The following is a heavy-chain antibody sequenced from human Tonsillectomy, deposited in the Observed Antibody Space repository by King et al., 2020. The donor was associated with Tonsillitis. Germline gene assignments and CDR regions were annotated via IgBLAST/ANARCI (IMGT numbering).Heavy chain of an antibody. V-gene: IGHV2-5*02. Sequence: TLKESGPTLVKPTQTLTLTCTFSGFSLTTSGVGVGWIRQPPGKALEWLAVIYWDDDKRYSPSVKNRLTITKDTSKNQVVLTMTNMDPVDTATYYCAHRGYGYVWGSLRFWGAYDYWGQGILVAVSS. CDR3: AHRGYGYVWGSLRFWGAYDY. CDR1: GFSLTTSGVG. D-gene: IGHD3-16*02. CDR2: IYWDDDK. J-gene: IGHJ4*02.